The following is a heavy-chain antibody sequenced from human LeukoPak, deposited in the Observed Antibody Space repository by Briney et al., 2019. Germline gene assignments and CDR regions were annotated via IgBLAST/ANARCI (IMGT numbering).Heavy chain of an antibody. CDR2: IRSKTDGGTT. CDR1: GFTFSNAW. CDR3: ITDDSYSGYDWWDY. Sequence: PGGSLRLSCAASGFTFSNAWMSWVRQAPGKGLEWVGRIRSKTDGGTTDYAAPVKGRFTISRDDSKNTLYLRMNSLKTEDTAVYYCITDDSYSGYDWWDYWGQGTLVTVSS. D-gene: IGHD5-12*01. J-gene: IGHJ4*02. V-gene: IGHV3-15*01.